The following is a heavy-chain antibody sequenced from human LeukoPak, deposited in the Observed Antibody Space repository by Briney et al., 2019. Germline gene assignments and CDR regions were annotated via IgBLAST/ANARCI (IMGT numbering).Heavy chain of an antibody. V-gene: IGHV3-7*03. CDR2: IKQDGSEK. CDR1: GFTFSSYW. J-gene: IGHJ3*02. CDR3: ARTNTYYYDSSGYPDAFDI. Sequence: GGSLRLSRAASGFTFSSYWMSWVRQAPGKGLEWVANIKQDGSEKYYVDSVKGRFTISRDNAKNSLYLQMNSLRAEDTAVYYCARTNTYYYDSSGYPDAFDIWGQGTMVTVSS. D-gene: IGHD3-22*01.